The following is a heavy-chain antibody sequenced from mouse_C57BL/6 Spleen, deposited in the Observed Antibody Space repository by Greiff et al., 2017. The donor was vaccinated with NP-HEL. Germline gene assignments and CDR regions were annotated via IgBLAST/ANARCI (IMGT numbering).Heavy chain of an antibody. J-gene: IGHJ2*01. V-gene: IGHV1-42*01. CDR1: GYSFTGYY. CDR3: ARRAQATWYYFDY. Sequence: VQLQQSGPELVKPGASVKISCKASGYSFTGYYMNWVKQSPEKSLEWIGEINPSTGGTTYNQKFKAKATLTVDTSSSTAYMQLKSLTSEDAEVDYCARRAQATWYYFDYWGQGTTRTVSS. D-gene: IGHD3-2*02. CDR2: INPSTGGT.